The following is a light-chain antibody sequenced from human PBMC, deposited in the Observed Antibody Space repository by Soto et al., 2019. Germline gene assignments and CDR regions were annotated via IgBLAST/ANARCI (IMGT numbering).Light chain of an antibody. J-gene: IGKJ3*01. V-gene: IGKV3-20*01. Sequence: EIVLTQSPGTLSLSPGERATLSCRASQSVSTRYLAWYQQKPGQAPRLLIHGVSSRATGIPDRFSGSGSGTDFSLTISRLEPEDFALYYGQQFGTSPLVTFGPGTKVDIK. CDR3: QQFGTSPLVT. CDR2: GVS. CDR1: QSVSTRY.